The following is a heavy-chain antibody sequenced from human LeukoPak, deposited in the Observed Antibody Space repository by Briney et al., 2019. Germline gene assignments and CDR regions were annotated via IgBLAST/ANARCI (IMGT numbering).Heavy chain of an antibody. CDR1: GFIFSHYG. CDR3: ARDAQRGFDYSNSLEY. V-gene: IGHV3-33*01. Sequence: VGSLRLSCAASGFIFSHYGMHWVRQAPGKGLEWVAVIWSDGSNRFYAGSVKGRFTISRDNSQNTVFLQMNSLRVEDTAMYYCARDAQRGFDYSNSLEYWGHGTLVTVSS. CDR2: IWSDGSNR. D-gene: IGHD4-11*01. J-gene: IGHJ4*01.